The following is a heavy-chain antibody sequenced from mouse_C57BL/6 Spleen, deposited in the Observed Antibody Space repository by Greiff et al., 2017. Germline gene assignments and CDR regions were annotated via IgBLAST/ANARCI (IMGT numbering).Heavy chain of an antibody. Sequence: QVQLKESGPGLVAPSQSLSITCTVPGFSLTSYGVHWVRQPPGKGLEWLVVIWSDGSTTYNSALKSRLSISKDNSKSQVFLKMNSLQTDDTAMYYCARHGAGPAYYFDYWGQGTTLTVSS. D-gene: IGHD3-1*01. CDR2: IWSDGST. J-gene: IGHJ2*01. V-gene: IGHV2-6-1*01. CDR3: ARHGAGPAYYFDY. CDR1: GFSLTSYG.